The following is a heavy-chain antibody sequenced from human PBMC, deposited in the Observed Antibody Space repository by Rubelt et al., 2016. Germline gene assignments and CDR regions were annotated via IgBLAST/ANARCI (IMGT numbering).Heavy chain of an antibody. D-gene: IGHD3-3*01. CDR2: LFSGNT. Sequence: QLQLHESGPGLVRPSETLSLTCSVSGDSINTNNFYWGWIRQPPGKGLQWIGSLFSGNTYYNPSLKSRVTISLDTSKNQFSLKLSSLTAVDTAVYYCARGMESTLFYLDSWGLGTLVTVSS. CDR1: GDSINTNNFY. J-gene: IGHJ4*02. V-gene: IGHV4-39*07. CDR3: ARGMESTLFYLDS.